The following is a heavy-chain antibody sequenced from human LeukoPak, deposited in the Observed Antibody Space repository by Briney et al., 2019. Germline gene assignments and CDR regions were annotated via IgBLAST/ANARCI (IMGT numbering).Heavy chain of an antibody. V-gene: IGHV4-59*12. CDR1: GGSISSYY. D-gene: IGHD3-22*01. CDR2: IYYSGST. CDR3: AREIHYYDSSGYYLDY. Sequence: SETLSLTCTVSGGSISSYYWSWIRQPPGKGLEWIGYIYYSGSTNYNPSLKSRVTISVDTSKNQFSLKLSSVTAADTAVYYCAREIHYYDSSGYYLDYWGQGTLVTVSS. J-gene: IGHJ4*02.